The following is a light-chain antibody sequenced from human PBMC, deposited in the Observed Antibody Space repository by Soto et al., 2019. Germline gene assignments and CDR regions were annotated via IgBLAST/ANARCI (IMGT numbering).Light chain of an antibody. J-gene: IGKJ1*01. CDR2: RAS. CDR3: QQYYSTLPT. CDR1: QSVLYSSNNKNY. Sequence: DIVMTQSPDSLAVSLSERATINCKSSQSVLYSSNNKNYLAWYQQKPGQPPKLLIYRASTRESGVPDRFSGSGSGTDFTLTISSLQAEDVAVYYCQQYYSTLPTFGQGTKVEIK. V-gene: IGKV4-1*01.